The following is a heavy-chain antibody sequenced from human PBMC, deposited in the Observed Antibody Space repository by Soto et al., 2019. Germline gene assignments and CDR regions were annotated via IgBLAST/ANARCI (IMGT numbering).Heavy chain of an antibody. J-gene: IGHJ4*02. Sequence: EVQLLESGGGLVQPGGSLRLSCAASGFTFSSYAMSWVRQAPGKGLEWVSTISSSGGSTYYADSVKGRFTISRDNSKNTLYLQMNSLRAADTAVYYCAKDCLGAYSYGSYSFDYWGQGTLVTVSS. V-gene: IGHV3-23*01. CDR3: AKDCLGAYSYGSYSFDY. CDR2: ISSSGGST. CDR1: GFTFSSYA. D-gene: IGHD5-18*01.